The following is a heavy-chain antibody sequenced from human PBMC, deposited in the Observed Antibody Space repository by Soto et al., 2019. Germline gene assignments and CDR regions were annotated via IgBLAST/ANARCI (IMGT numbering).Heavy chain of an antibody. J-gene: IGHJ4*02. CDR2: VHHSGST. V-gene: IGHV4-31*03. CDR3: ARRPTGSGSSYFEI. D-gene: IGHD3-10*01. CDR1: GDSIGSGEYY. Sequence: QVHLQESGPGLVKPSETLSLTCSVSGDSIGSGEYYWHWIRHHPEKGLEWIGFVHHSGSTFYNPSLESRVSISIDTSQNQFSLKVTSVTSADTAVYYCARRPTGSGSSYFEIWGQGTLITVSS.